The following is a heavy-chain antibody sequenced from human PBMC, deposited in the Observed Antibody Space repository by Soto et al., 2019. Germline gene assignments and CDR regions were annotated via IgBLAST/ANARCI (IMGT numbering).Heavy chain of an antibody. Sequence: ETLSLTCDVSGDSLSTSSYYWGWIRQPPGKGLEWIASIYYSGATYYNPSLQSRVTISVDTSNNRFSLTLSSLTAADTAVYFCARLAYSGYLQTWGKGSLVTVSS. D-gene: IGHD1-26*01. CDR3: ARLAYSGYLQT. CDR2: IYYSGAT. CDR1: GDSLSTSSYY. V-gene: IGHV4-39*02. J-gene: IGHJ1*01.